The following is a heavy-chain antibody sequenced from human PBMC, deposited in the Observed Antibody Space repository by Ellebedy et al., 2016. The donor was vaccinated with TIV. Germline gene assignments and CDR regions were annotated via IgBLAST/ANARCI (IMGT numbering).Heavy chain of an antibody. Sequence: GGSLRLSCAASGFIFGDYYMSWIRQAPGKGLEWVSYISSGGSAIYYADSVKGRFTISRDNAKNSLYLQMNTLRAEDTAVYYCARDTRFIDQQHNWFDPWGQGTLVTVSS. D-gene: IGHD6-13*01. CDR2: ISSGGSAI. J-gene: IGHJ5*02. CDR3: ARDTRFIDQQHNWFDP. CDR1: GFIFGDYY. V-gene: IGHV3-11*01.